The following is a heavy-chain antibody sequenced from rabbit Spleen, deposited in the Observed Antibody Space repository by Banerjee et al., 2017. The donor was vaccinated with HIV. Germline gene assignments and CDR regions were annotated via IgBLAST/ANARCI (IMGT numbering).Heavy chain of an antibody. J-gene: IGHJ4*01. CDR3: ARDGAGDGGAGYDEDFYFNL. CDR2: IYGASGGSA. V-gene: IGHV1S45*01. CDR1: GIDFNRHLY. Sequence: QQQLEESGGGLVKPGGTLTLACKASGIDFNRHLYMCWVRQAPGKGLELIACIYGASGGSAWYATWAKGRFTISKTSSTTVTLQMTSLTAADTATYFCARDGAGDGGAGYDEDFYFNLWGPGTLVTVS. D-gene: IGHD6-1*01.